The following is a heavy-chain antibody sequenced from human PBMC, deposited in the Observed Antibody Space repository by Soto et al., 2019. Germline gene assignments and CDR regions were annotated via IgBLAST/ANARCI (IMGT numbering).Heavy chain of an antibody. CDR2: FSANNGNT. J-gene: IGHJ6*02. D-gene: IGHD3-10*01. Sequence: GPQVKASSKAPGYTFTGTGISWLGQPPGQGFEWMGGFSANNGNTNYPQKLQGKVTMTTDTSTSTAYMELRSLRSDDTAMYYCAGPDFYGSGSYYRRGYYYYGMDVWGQGTTVTVSS. V-gene: IGHV1-18*04. CDR1: GYTFTGTG. CDR3: AGPDFYGSGSYYRRGYYYYGMDV.